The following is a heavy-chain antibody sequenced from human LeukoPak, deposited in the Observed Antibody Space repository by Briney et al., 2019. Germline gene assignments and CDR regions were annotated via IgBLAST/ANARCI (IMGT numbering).Heavy chain of an antibody. CDR2: IIPIFGTA. D-gene: IGHD4-17*01. V-gene: IGHV1-69*05. CDR3: ARDPFARTTVPTSDY. J-gene: IGHJ4*02. CDR1: GGTFSSYA. Sequence: SVKVSCKASGGTFSSYAISWVRQAPEQGLEWMGSIIPIFGTANYAQKFQGRVTITTDESTSTAYMELSSLRSEDTAVYYCARDPFARTTVPTSDYWGQGTPVTVSS.